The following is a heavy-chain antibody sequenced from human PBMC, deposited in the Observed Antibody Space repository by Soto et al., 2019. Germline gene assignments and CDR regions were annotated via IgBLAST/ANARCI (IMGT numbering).Heavy chain of an antibody. CDR1: GFTFSSYA. CDR3: ASRGPGTYFDY. Sequence: EVQLLDSGGGLVQPGGSLRLSCAASGFTFSSYAMNWVRQAPGKGLEWVSVISGSGDSTYYADSVKGRFTISRDNSKNTPYLQMNSLRAEDTALYYCASRGPGTYFDYWGQGTLVTVSS. J-gene: IGHJ4*02. CDR2: ISGSGDST. D-gene: IGHD6-13*01. V-gene: IGHV3-23*01.